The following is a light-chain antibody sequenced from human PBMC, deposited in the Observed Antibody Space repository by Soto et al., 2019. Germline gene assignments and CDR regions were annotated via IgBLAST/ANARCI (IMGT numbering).Light chain of an antibody. CDR3: SSYTSSSTPHYV. V-gene: IGLV2-14*01. CDR1: SSDVGGYNY. J-gene: IGLJ1*01. CDR2: DVS. Sequence: QSVLTQPASVSGSPGQSITISCTGTSSDVGGYNYVSWHQQHPGKAPKLMIYDVSNRPSGVSNRFSGSKSGNTASLTISGLQAEDEADYYCSSYTSSSTPHYVFGTGTKLTVL.